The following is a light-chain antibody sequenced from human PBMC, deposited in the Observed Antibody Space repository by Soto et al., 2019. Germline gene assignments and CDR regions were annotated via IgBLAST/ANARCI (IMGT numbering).Light chain of an antibody. CDR2: DTS. V-gene: IGLV7-46*01. CDR1: TGAVTSDHY. Sequence: QAVVTQEPSLTVSPGGTVTLTCGSSTGAVTSDHYPYWFQQKPGQAPRPLNYDTSNTHAWTPARFSGTLLGGKSALTLSVAYPDEEDEYYCLLSYSGDYVVFGGGTKVTVL. CDR3: LLSYSGDYVV. J-gene: IGLJ2*01.